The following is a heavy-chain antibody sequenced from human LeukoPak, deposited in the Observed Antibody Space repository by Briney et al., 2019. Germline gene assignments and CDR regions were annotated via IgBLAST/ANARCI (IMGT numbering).Heavy chain of an antibody. CDR2: INSDGSST. Sequence: GGSLRLSCAASGFTFSSYWMHWVRQAPGKGLVWVSRINSDGSSTNYADSVKGRFTISRDNAKNTLYLQVKSLRAEDTAVYYCARGPSGWGSLDSWGQGPLVTVSP. CDR3: ARGPSGWGSLDS. V-gene: IGHV3-74*01. CDR1: GFTFSSYW. J-gene: IGHJ4*02. D-gene: IGHD7-27*01.